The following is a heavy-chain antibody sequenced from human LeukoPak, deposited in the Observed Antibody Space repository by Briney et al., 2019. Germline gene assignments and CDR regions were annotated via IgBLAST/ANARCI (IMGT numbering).Heavy chain of an antibody. Sequence: GGSLRLSCAASGFTFSNYGMHWVRQAPGKGLEWVAVISYDGSNKYYADSVKGRFTISRDNSKNTLYLQMNSLRAEDTAVYYCAKDPASAGLNDWFDPWGQGTLVTVSS. CDR2: ISYDGSNK. V-gene: IGHV3-30*18. CDR1: GFTFSNYG. J-gene: IGHJ5*02. D-gene: IGHD6-13*01. CDR3: AKDPASAGLNDWFDP.